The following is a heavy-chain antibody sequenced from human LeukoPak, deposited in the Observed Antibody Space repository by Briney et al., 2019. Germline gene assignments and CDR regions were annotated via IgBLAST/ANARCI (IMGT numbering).Heavy chain of an antibody. D-gene: IGHD6-6*01. V-gene: IGHV4-4*02. Sequence: PSETLSLTCAVSGGSISSSNWWSWVCQPPGKGLEWIGEIYHSGSTNYNPSLKSRVTISVDKSKNQFSLKLSSVTAADTAVYYCARKSSIAARGAFDIWGQGTMVTVSS. J-gene: IGHJ3*02. CDR3: ARKSSIAARGAFDI. CDR1: GGSISSSNW. CDR2: IYHSGST.